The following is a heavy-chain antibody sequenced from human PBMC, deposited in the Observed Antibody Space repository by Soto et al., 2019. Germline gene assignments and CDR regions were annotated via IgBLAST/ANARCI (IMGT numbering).Heavy chain of an antibody. Sequence: GGSLRLSCAASGFSFSSYSINWVRQAPWKGLEWLAYISSRSITTYYSDSVKGRFTISRDNAMASLYLHMDSLRDDDTAVYYCARVRGDSGRHHTYMDVWGQGTTVTVSS. V-gene: IGHV3-48*02. D-gene: IGHD2-15*01. CDR3: ARVRGDSGRHHTYMDV. J-gene: IGHJ6*02. CDR1: GFSFSSYS. CDR2: ISSRSITT.